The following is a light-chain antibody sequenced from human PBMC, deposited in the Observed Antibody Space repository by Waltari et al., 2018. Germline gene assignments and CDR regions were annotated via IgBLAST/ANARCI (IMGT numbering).Light chain of an antibody. CDR3: QVWDSSSDHYV. CDR2: DDS. Sequence: SYVLTQPPSVSVAPGKTARITCGGNNIGSKSVHWYQQKPGQAPVLVVYDDSDRPSGIPERFAGSNSGNTATLTISRVEAGDEAAYSCQVWDSSSDHYVFGTGTKVTVL. V-gene: IGLV3-21*03. CDR1: NIGSKS. J-gene: IGLJ1*01.